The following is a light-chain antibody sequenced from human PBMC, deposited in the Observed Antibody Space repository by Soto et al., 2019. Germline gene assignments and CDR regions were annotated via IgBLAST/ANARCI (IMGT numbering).Light chain of an antibody. Sequence: EIVLTQSPGTLSLSPGQRATLSCRASQRLSASDIAWYQQKPGQAPKFLIYGVSSRATGIPDRFSGSGSGTDFTLTISRLEPEDFATYYCLQHNSYPWTFGQGTKVEIK. CDR1: QRLSASD. V-gene: IGKV3-20*01. CDR2: GVS. CDR3: LQHNSYPWT. J-gene: IGKJ1*01.